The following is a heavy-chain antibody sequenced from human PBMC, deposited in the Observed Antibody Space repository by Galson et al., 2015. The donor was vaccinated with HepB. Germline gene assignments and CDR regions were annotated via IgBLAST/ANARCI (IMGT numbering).Heavy chain of an antibody. D-gene: IGHD3-16*02. V-gene: IGHV3-49*04. CDR1: GFTFGDYA. J-gene: IGHJ4*02. CDR2: IRSKAYGGTT. Sequence: SLRLSCAASGFTFGDYAMSWVRQAPGKGLEWVGFIRSKAYGGTTEYAASVKGRFTISRDDSKSIAYLQMNSLKTEDTAVYYCTKGWDDYVWGSYRPLDYWGQGTLVTVSS. CDR3: TKGWDDYVWGSYRPLDY.